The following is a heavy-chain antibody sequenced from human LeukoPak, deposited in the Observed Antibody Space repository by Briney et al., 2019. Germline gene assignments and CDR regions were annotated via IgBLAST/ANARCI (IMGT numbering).Heavy chain of an antibody. V-gene: IGHV3-30*18. Sequence: GGSLRLSCAASGFTFSSHGMHWVRQARGKGLEWVAVISYDGTVKYYADSLEGRFTISRDNSKNTLYLEMNSLRPEDTAVYYCAKSGLQICSGGSCYFDYWGQGALVTVSS. CDR1: GFTFSSHG. J-gene: IGHJ4*02. D-gene: IGHD2-15*01. CDR3: AKSGLQICSGGSCYFDY. CDR2: ISYDGTVK.